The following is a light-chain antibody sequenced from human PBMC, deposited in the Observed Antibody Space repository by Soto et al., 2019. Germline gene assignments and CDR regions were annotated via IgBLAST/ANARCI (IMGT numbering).Light chain of an antibody. CDR3: QQCYNNPRT. J-gene: IGKJ1*01. Sequence: DIVLTQSPDSLAVSLGERATINCKSSHNILYSSDNKNYLSWYQQKPGQAPRCLFYGASTRATGFPARFSGSGFGTDFTLTFSSLQPEDFATYYCQQCYNNPRTFGQGTRWIS. V-gene: IGKV4-1*01. CDR1: HNILYSSDNKNY. CDR2: GAS.